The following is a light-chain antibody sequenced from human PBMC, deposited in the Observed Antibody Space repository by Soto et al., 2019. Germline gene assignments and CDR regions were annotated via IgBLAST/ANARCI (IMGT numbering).Light chain of an antibody. V-gene: IGKV1-6*01. J-gene: IGKJ4*01. CDR2: AAS. CDR1: QGIRND. Sequence: MTQAASSLYASVGDRVTITCRASQGIRNDLGWYQQKPGKAPKFLIYAASSLQSGVPSRFSGSGSGTDFTLTISSLQPEDFATYYSLQAYNQPLTSGGGTKLDIK. CDR3: LQAYNQPLT.